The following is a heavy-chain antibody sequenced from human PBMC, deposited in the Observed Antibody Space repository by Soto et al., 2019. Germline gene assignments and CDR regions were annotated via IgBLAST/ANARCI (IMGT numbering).Heavy chain of an antibody. CDR1: GFSFSSYG. V-gene: IGHV3-33*01. J-gene: IGHJ4*02. Sequence: GWSLRLSCAAPGFSFSSYGMHWVRQAPGKGLEWVAVIWYDGSNKYYADSVKGRFTISRDNSKNALYLQMNSLRAEDTAVYYCARGVDYWGQGTLVTGSS. CDR3: ARGVDY. CDR2: IWYDGSNK.